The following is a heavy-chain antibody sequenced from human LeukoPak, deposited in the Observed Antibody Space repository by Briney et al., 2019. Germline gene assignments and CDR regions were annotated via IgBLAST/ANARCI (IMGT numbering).Heavy chain of an antibody. J-gene: IGHJ4*02. CDR1: GFTFGDYS. CDR2: IRTKDFGGTT. Sequence: GSLRLSCTASGFTFGDYSMSWVRQAPGKGLEYIGFIRTKDFGGTTEYAASVKGRFTISRDDSKSIAYLQIHSLKSEDTAVYYCTTGIITIFGVVMPYYFDYWGQGTLVTVSS. V-gene: IGHV3-49*04. D-gene: IGHD3-3*01. CDR3: TTGIITIFGVVMPYYFDY.